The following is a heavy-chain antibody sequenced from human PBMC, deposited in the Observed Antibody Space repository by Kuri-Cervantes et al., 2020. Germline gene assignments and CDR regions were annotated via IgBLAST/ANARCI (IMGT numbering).Heavy chain of an antibody. CDR1: GFTFSSYA. CDR3: AREPSGSNAGAVDY. CDR2: ISYDGSNK. Sequence: GGSLRLSCAASGFTFSSYAMHWVRQAPGKGLEWVAVISYDGSNKYYADSVKGRFTISRDNSKNTLYLQMNSLRAEDSAVYYCAREPSGSNAGAVDYWGQGTLVTVSS. D-gene: IGHD4-23*01. J-gene: IGHJ4*02. V-gene: IGHV3-30*14.